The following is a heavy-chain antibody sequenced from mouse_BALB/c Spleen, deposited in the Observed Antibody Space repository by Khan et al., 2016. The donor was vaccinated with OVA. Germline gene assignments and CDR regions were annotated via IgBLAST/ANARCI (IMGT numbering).Heavy chain of an antibody. CDR1: GFSLTTYG. J-gene: IGHJ3*01. D-gene: IGHD2-4*01. CDR2: IWSGGST. CDR3: ARNYDYDGGLAY. Sequence: QVQLKQSGPGLVQPSQSLSITCTVSGFSLTTYGVHWVRQSPGRGLEWLGAIWSGGSTDYNAAFISRLSISKDNSKSQVFFKMNSLQANDTDIYYCARNYDYDGGLAYWGQGTLVTVSA. V-gene: IGHV2-2*02.